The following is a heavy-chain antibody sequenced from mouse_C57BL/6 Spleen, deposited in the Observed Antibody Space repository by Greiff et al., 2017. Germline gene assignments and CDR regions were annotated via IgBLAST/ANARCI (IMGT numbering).Heavy chain of an antibody. Sequence: QVQLQQPGTELVKPGASVKLSCKASGYTFTSYWMHWVKQRPGQGLEWIGNINPSNGGTNYNEKFKSKATLTVDKSSSTAYMQLSSLTSEDSAVYYCARSKAGSNYFAWFAYWAKGLWSLSLQ. V-gene: IGHV1-53*01. CDR2: INPSNGGT. J-gene: IGHJ3*01. CDR3: ARSKAGSNYFAWFAY. CDR1: GYTFTSYW. D-gene: IGHD2-5*01.